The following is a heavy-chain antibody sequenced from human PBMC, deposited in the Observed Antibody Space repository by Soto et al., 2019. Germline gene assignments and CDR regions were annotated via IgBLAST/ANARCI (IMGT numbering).Heavy chain of an antibody. CDR3: ARVRYDSSGWGYFDY. J-gene: IGHJ4*02. CDR1: AFTFGSYA. V-gene: IGHV3-23*01. CDR2: ISASGGNT. Sequence: EVQLLESGGGLVQPGGSLRLSCAASAFTFGSYAMSWVRQAPGKGLEWVSSISASGGNTYYADSVKGRFTISRGNSKNTLYLQMNSLRAEDTAVYYCARVRYDSSGWGYFDYWGQGTLVTVSS. D-gene: IGHD3-22*01.